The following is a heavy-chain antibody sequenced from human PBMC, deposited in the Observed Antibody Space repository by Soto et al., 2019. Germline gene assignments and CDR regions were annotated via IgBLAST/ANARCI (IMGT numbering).Heavy chain of an antibody. J-gene: IGHJ4*02. V-gene: IGHV2-5*02. Sequence: QITLKESGPTLVKPTQTLTLTCTFSGFSLSTSGMGVGWIRQPPGKGLEWLALIYWDGDKRYSPSLKSRLTITKDTSKNQVVLTMTNMDPVDTATYYCAHRRASIVGGNSLLDSWGQGTLVTVSS. CDR1: GFSLSTSGMG. D-gene: IGHD2-21*02. CDR3: AHRRASIVGGNSLLDS. CDR2: IYWDGDK.